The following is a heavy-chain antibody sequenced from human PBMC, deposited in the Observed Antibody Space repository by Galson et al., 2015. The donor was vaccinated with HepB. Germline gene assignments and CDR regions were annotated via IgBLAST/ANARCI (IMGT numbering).Heavy chain of an antibody. Sequence: SLRLSCAASGFTFRNYAMSWVRQAPGKGLEWVSTISESGATTYSADSVKGRFTISRDNSKNTLYLQTDNLRAEDTAVYYCTRVSNSGYYFDSWGQGTLVTVSS. CDR3: TRVSNSGYYFDS. D-gene: IGHD3-22*01. CDR1: GFTFRNYA. J-gene: IGHJ4*02. CDR2: ISESGATT. V-gene: IGHV3-23*01.